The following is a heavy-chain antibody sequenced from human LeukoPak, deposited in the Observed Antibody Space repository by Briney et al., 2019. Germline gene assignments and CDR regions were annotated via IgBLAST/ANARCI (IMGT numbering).Heavy chain of an antibody. V-gene: IGHV4-59*01. CDR1: GGSISSYY. Sequence: PSETLSLTCTVSGGSISSYYWSWIRQPPGKGLEWIGYIYYSGSTNYNPSLKSRVTISVDTSKNQFSLKLSSVTAADTAVYYCARAHQDDYVWGSYRPQGMDVRGQGITVTVSS. J-gene: IGHJ6*02. CDR3: ARAHQDDYVWGSYRPQGMDV. CDR2: IYYSGST. D-gene: IGHD3-16*02.